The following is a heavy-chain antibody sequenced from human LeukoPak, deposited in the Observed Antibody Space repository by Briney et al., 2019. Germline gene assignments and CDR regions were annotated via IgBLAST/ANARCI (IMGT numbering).Heavy chain of an antibody. D-gene: IGHD3-22*01. CDR2: ISSSGSTI. Sequence: GGSLRLSCAASGFTFSSYEMNWVRQAPGKGLEWVSYISSSGSTIYYADSVKGRFTISRDNAKNSLYLQMNILRAEDTAVYYCARDSYYDSSGYDHDYWGQGTLVTVSS. J-gene: IGHJ4*02. CDR1: GFTFSSYE. CDR3: ARDSYYDSSGYDHDY. V-gene: IGHV3-48*03.